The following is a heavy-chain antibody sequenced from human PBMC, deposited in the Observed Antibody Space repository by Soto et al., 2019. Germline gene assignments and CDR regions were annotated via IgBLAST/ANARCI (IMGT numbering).Heavy chain of an antibody. CDR3: AREADYVNWFDP. D-gene: IGHD4-17*01. J-gene: IGHJ5*02. Sequence: XALRHSCAPSRFTFRIYNMNLVRPAPGKGLDWVSYTXSSSSXIYYADSVKGXXTISRDNXXTSPYLQMNSLRADDTAVYYCAREADYVNWFDPWGQGTLVTVS. CDR1: RFTFRIYN. V-gene: IGHV3-48*01. CDR2: TXSSSSXI.